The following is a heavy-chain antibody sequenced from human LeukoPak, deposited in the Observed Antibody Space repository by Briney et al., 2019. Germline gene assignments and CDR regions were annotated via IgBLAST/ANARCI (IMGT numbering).Heavy chain of an antibody. CDR2: IYTSGST. Sequence: LETLSLTCTVSGGSISSYYWSWIRQPPGKGLEWIGYIYTSGSTNYNPSLKSRVTISVDTSKNQFSLKLSSVTAADTAVYYCARLDWYFDLWGRGTLVTVSS. CDR3: ARLDWYFDL. J-gene: IGHJ2*01. CDR1: GGSISSYY. V-gene: IGHV4-4*09.